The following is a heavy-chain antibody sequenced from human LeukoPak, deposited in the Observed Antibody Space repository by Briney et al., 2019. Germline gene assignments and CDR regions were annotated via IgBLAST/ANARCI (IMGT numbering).Heavy chain of an antibody. D-gene: IGHD3-10*01. Sequence: ASVKVSCKASGYTFTSYDINWVRQATGQGLEWMGWVNPNSGNTGYAQKFQGRVTMTMNTSISTAYMELSSLRSEDTAVYYCARGWRFRESLDAFDIWGQGTMVTVSS. J-gene: IGHJ3*02. CDR1: GYTFTSYD. CDR3: ARGWRFRESLDAFDI. V-gene: IGHV1-8*01. CDR2: VNPNSGNT.